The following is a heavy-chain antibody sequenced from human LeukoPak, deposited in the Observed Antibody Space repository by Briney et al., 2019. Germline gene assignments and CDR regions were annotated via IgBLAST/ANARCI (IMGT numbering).Heavy chain of an antibody. V-gene: IGHV3-21*01. CDR1: GFTFSSYS. D-gene: IGHD2-2*01. CDR2: ISSSRTYI. CDR3: ARDGQGAPGY. Sequence: PGGSLRLSCAASGFTFSSYSMNWVRQAPGKGLEWVSSISSSRTYIYYADSVKGRFTISRDNAKNSLYLQINSLRAAGTAVYYCARDGQGAPGYWGQGTLVTVSS. J-gene: IGHJ4*02.